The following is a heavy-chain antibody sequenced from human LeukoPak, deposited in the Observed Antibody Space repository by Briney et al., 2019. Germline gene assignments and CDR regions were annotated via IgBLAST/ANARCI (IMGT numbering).Heavy chain of an antibody. J-gene: IGHJ3*02. D-gene: IGHD3-9*01. CDR3: ARGVLRYFDWLANDAFDI. Sequence: SETLSLTCAVYGGSFSGYYWSWIRQPPGKGLEWIGEINHSGSTNYNPSLKSRVTISVDTSKNQFSLKLSSVTAADTAVYYCARGVLRYFDWLANDAFDIWGQGTMVTVSS. V-gene: IGHV4-34*01. CDR1: GGSFSGYY. CDR2: INHSGST.